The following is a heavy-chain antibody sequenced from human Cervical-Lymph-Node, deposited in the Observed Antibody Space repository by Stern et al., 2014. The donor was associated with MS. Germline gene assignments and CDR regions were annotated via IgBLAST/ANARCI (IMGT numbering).Heavy chain of an antibody. CDR3: ARDQIVGADCFDY. CDR2: IWYDGSNK. V-gene: IGHV3-33*01. Sequence: VQLVESGGGVVQPGRSLRLSCAASGFTFSRYGMHWVRQAPGKGLEWVAVIWYDGSNKYYADSVKGRFTISRDNSKNTLYLQMNSLRAEDTAVYYCARDQIVGADCFDYWGQGTLVTVSS. D-gene: IGHD1-26*01. J-gene: IGHJ4*02. CDR1: GFTFSRYG.